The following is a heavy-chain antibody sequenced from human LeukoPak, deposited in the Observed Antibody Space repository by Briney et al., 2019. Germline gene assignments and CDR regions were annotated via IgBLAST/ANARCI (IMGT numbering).Heavy chain of an antibody. V-gene: IGHV3-23*01. CDR1: GFTFTKYA. J-gene: IGHJ5*02. D-gene: IGHD2-2*01. Sequence: GGSLRLSCAASGFTFTKYAMTCGRQAPGKGLEWVSSISTSGESTYCADSVKGRFTISRDNSKNTLYLHMNSLRAEDTAIYYCAKDALRLCSSTSCDLWGQGTLVSVSS. CDR2: ISTSGEST. CDR3: AKDALRLCSSTSCDL.